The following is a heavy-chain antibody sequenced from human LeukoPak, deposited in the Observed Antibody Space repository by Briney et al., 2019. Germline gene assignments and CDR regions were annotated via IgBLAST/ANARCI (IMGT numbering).Heavy chain of an antibody. CDR3: AKKQQQLAVDY. D-gene: IGHD6-13*01. J-gene: IGHJ4*02. V-gene: IGHV3-66*01. CDR1: GFTVSSNY. Sequence: GGSLRLSCAASGFTVSSNYMNWVRQAPGKGLEWVSVIYSGGSTYYADSVKGRFTISRDNSKNTLYLQMNSLRAEDTAVYYCAKKQQQLAVDYWGQGTLVTVSS. CDR2: IYSGGST.